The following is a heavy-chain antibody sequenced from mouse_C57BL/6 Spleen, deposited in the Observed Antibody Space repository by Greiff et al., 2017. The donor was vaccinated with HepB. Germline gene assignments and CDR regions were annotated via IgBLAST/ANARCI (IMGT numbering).Heavy chain of an antibody. CDR2: ISSGSSTI. V-gene: IGHV5-17*01. CDR1: GFTFSDYG. CDR3: ARGEVTTGFAY. Sequence: EVKLVESGGGLVKPGGSLKLSCAASGFTFSDYGMHWVRQAPEKGLEWVAYISSGSSTIYYADTVKGRFTISRDNAKNTLFLQMTSLRSEDTAMYYCARGEVTTGFAYWGQGTLVTVSA. J-gene: IGHJ3*01. D-gene: IGHD2-2*01.